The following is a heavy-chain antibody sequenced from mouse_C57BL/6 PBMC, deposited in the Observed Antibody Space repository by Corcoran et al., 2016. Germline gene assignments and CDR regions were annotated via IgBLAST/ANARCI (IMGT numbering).Heavy chain of an antibody. J-gene: IGHJ2*01. V-gene: IGHV9-3*01. Sequence: QIQLVQSGPELKKPGETVKISCKASGYTFTTYGMSWVKQAPGKGLKWMGWINTYSGVPTYADDFKGRFAFSLETSASTAYLQINNLKNEDTATYFCARLDWDYFDYGGQGTTLTVSS. CDR3: ARLDWDYFDY. D-gene: IGHD4-1*01. CDR1: GYTFTTYG. CDR2: INTYSGVP.